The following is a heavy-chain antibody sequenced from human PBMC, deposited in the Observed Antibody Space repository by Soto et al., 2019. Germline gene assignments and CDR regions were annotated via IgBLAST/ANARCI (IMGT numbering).Heavy chain of an antibody. CDR2: INPSGGNI. CDR1: GYTFTTYY. CDR3: GRDGGYQRFDY. D-gene: IGHD2-2*01. V-gene: IGHV1-46*03. Sequence: QVQLVQSGAEVKKPGASVKVSCKASGYTFTTYYIHWVRQAPGQGLEWMGIINPSGGNITYAQKFQGRVTMTRDTSTSTVYMELSSLRSEDTAVYYCGRDGGYQRFDYWGLGALVTVSP. J-gene: IGHJ4*02.